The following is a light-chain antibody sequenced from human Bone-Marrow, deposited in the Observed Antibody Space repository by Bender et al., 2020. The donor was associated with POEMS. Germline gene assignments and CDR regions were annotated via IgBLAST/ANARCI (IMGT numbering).Light chain of an antibody. J-gene: IGLJ1*01. CDR2: EVT. CDR1: SSDVGNFNY. CDR3: SSYTRDTTYV. V-gene: IGLV2-14*01. Sequence: QSALTQPPSASGSPGQSITISCTGTSSDVGNFNYVAWYQQHPGKAPKLLVYEVTKRPSGVSERFSGSKSGNTASLEISGLRPEDEADYYCSSYTRDTTYVFGAGTEVPVL.